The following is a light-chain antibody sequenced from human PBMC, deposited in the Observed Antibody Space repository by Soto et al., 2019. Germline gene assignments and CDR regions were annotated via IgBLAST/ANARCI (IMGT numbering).Light chain of an antibody. Sequence: EIVITQSPGTLSVSPGERATLSCRASQSVSSNLAWYQQKPGQAPRLLIYGASTSATGIPARFSGSGSGTEFTLTISSLQSEDFAVYYCQQYNNWPPWTFGQGTKVEIK. CDR2: GAS. CDR3: QQYNNWPPWT. CDR1: QSVSSN. J-gene: IGKJ1*01. V-gene: IGKV3-15*01.